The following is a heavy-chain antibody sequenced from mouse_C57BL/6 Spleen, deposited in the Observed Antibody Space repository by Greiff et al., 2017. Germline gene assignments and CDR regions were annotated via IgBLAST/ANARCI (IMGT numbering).Heavy chain of an antibody. J-gene: IGHJ4*01. CDR3: AREGGLRRDDRLLTMDY. CDR1: GYSFTSYY. CDR2: IYPGSGNT. Sequence: QVQLKESGPELVKPGASVKISCKASGYSFTSYYIHWVKQRPGQGLEWIGWIYPGSGNTKYNEKFKGKATLTADTSSSTAYMQLSSLTSEDSAVYYCAREGGLRRDDRLLTMDYWGQGTSVTVSS. V-gene: IGHV1-66*01. D-gene: IGHD2-4*01.